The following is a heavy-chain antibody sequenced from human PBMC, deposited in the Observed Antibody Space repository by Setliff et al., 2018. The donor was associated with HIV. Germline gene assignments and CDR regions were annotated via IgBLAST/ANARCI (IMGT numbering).Heavy chain of an antibody. D-gene: IGHD5-18*01. V-gene: IGHV3-48*03. CDR3: ARAYVDTGMIPAY. CDR2: ISGSGSTI. J-gene: IGHJ4*02. CDR1: EFTFSSYE. Sequence: GGSLRLSCEASEFTFSSYEMNWVRQAPGKGLEWVSYISGSGSTIYYADSVKGRFTIFRDNAKNSLYLQMNSLRAEDTAVYYCARAYVDTGMIPAYWGQGTLVTVSS.